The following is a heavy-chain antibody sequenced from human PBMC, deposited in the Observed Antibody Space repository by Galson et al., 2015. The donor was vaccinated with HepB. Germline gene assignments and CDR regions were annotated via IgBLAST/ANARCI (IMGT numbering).Heavy chain of an antibody. V-gene: IGHV1-58*02. J-gene: IGHJ3*01. D-gene: IGHD1-26*01. CDR2: IVVGSGNT. CDR3: AADRGGSYLGDAFDV. Sequence: SVKVSCKASGFTFTSSAMQWVRQARGQRLEWIGWIVVGSGNTNYAQKFQERVTITRDMSTSTAYMEVTSLRPEDTAVYYCAADRGGSYLGDAFDVWGQGTMVTVSS. CDR1: GFTFTSSA.